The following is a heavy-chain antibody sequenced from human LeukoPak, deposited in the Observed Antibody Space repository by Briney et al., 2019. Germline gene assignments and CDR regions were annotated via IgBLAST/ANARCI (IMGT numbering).Heavy chain of an antibody. CDR1: VGSIFTYY. V-gene: IGHV4-4*07. J-gene: IGHJ3*01. Sequence: SETLSLTCSIPVGSIFTYYGSGVPDPAGKGLEWIGRIHTGGSTNYSPSLKSRVTMTLDTSKNRSSLKRASVTAADTAVYYCARIFDRDVWGQGTLVTVSS. CDR3: ARIFDRDV. D-gene: IGHD3-22*01. CDR2: IHTGGST.